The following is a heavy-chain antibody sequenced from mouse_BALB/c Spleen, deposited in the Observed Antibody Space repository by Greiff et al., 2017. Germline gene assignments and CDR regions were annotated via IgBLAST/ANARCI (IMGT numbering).Heavy chain of an antibody. V-gene: IGHV5-6-3*01. CDR3: ARERYGTTFDH. CDR1: GSTFSSYG. CDR2: INSNGGST. J-gene: IGHJ2*01. Sequence: EVQGVESGGGLVQPGGSLKLSCAASGSTFSSYGMSWVRQTPDKRLELVATINSNGGSTYYPDSVKGRFTISRDNAKNTLYLQMSSLKSEDTAMYYCARERYGTTFDHWGQGTTLTVSS. D-gene: IGHD2-14*01.